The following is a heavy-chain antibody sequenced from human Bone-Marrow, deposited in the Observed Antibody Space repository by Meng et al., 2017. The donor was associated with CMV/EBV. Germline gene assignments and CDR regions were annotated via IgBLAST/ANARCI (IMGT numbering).Heavy chain of an antibody. V-gene: IGHV1-2*02. J-gene: IGHJ5*02. Sequence: ASVKVSCKASGYTFTGYYMHWVRQAPGQGLEWMGWINPNSGGTNYAQKFQGRVTMTGDTSISTAYMELSRLRSDDTAMYYCARVLEYSSGSRWFDPWGQGTLVTVYS. D-gene: IGHD6-19*01. CDR3: ARVLEYSSGSRWFDP. CDR1: GYTFTGYY. CDR2: INPNSGGT.